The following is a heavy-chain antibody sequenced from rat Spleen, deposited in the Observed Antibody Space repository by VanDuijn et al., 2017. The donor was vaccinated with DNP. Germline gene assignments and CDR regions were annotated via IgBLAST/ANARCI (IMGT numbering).Heavy chain of an antibody. CDR2: INKDSSTI. D-gene: IGHD1-2*01. J-gene: IGHJ3*01. CDR1: GFNFNDYW. Sequence: EVSLVESGGGLVQPGRSLKLSCAASGFNFNDYWMGWVRQAPGKGLEWIGEINKDSSTIKYTPSLKDKFTISRDNAQNTLYLQMSKLGSEDTAIYYCTRDGYIYGFAYWGQGTLVTVSS. V-gene: IGHV4-2*01. CDR3: TRDGYIYGFAY.